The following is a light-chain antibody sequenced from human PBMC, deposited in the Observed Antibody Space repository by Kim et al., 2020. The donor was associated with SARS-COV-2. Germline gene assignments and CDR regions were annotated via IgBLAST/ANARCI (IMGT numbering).Light chain of an antibody. Sequence: RVNIPCNGSNSNNGADYDVHWYQHLPGTAPQLPLLGKSNRPSGVPDRFSASKSGTSASLAIIGLQAEDEGDYHCQSYDKTLSGWIFGGGTQLTVL. CDR3: QSYDKTLSGWI. CDR2: GKS. CDR1: NSNNGADYD. V-gene: IGLV1-40*01. J-gene: IGLJ2*01.